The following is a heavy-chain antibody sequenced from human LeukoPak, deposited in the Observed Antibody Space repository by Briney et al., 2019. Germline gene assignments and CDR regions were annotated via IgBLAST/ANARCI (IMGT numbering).Heavy chain of an antibody. CDR3: ARTRTIVGAKGFDY. J-gene: IGHJ4*02. CDR2: INPNSGGT. CDR1: GYTFTGYY. D-gene: IGHD1-26*01. V-gene: IGHV1-2*06. Sequence: GASVKVSCKASGYTFTGYYMHWVRQAPGQGLEWMGRINPNSGGTNYAQKFQGRVTMTRDTSISTAYMELSRLRSDDTAVYYCARTRTIVGAKGFDYWGQGTLDTVSS.